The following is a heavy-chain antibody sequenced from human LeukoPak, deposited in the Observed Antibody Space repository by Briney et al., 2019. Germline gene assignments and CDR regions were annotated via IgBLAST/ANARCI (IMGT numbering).Heavy chain of an antibody. Sequence: SETLSLTCAVYGGSFSGYYWSWIRQPPGKGLEWIGEINHSGSTNYNPSLKSRVTISVDTSKNQFSLKLSSVTAADTAVYYCARGFPTVLLWFGELLKYYFDYWGQGTLVTVSS. CDR1: GGSFSGYY. CDR2: INHSGST. J-gene: IGHJ4*02. D-gene: IGHD3-10*01. V-gene: IGHV4-34*01. CDR3: ARGFPTVLLWFGELLKYYFDY.